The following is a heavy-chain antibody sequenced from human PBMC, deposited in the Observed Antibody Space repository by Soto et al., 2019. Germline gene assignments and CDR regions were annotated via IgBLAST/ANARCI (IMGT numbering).Heavy chain of an antibody. CDR2: IYYSGST. D-gene: IGHD3-22*01. V-gene: IGHV4-31*03. J-gene: IGHJ5*02. Sequence: TLSLTCTVSGGSISSGGYYWTWIRQHPGKGLEWIGYIYYSGSTYYNPSLKSRVTISVDTSKNQFSLKLSSVTAADTAVYYCARGSYYDSSGYYGPWGQGTLVTVSS. CDR1: GGSISSGGYY. CDR3: ARGSYYDSSGYYGP.